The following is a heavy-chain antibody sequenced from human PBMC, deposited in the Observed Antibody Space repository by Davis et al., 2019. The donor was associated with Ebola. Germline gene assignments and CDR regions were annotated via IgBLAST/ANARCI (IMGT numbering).Heavy chain of an antibody. V-gene: IGHV3-23*01. D-gene: IGHD6-19*01. Sequence: GESLKISCTASGFTFNNYAMNWVRQAPGKGLEWVSGISGSGDSTYYADSVKGRFTISRDNSKSTLSLQMNSLRAEDTAVFYCAKAVGNSGWYNFDYWGQGTLVTVPS. J-gene: IGHJ4*02. CDR2: ISGSGDST. CDR3: AKAVGNSGWYNFDY. CDR1: GFTFNNYA.